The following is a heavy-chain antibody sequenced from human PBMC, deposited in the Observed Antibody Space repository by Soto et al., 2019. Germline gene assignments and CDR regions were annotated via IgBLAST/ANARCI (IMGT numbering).Heavy chain of an antibody. Sequence: PSENTSLTCTVSGGSISRYYWSWIRQPPGKGLEWIGYIYYSGTTNYNPSLKSRVTISVDTSKNQFSLKLRSVTAADTAVYYCTITSTIVGSDWSYSDCWGQGTLVTVST. CDR1: GGSISRYY. CDR3: TITSTIVGSDWSYSDC. J-gene: IGHJ4*02. D-gene: IGHD6-19*01. V-gene: IGHV4-59*01. CDR2: IYYSGTT.